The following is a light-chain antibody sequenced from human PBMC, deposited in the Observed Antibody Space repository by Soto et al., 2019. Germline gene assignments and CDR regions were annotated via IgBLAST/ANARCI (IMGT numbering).Light chain of an antibody. CDR2: DTS. Sequence: EIVLTQSPATLSLSPGEGATLSCRASQSVSGYLAWYQQKPGQAPRLLIYDTSNRATGIPARFSGSGSGTDITLTISSLEPEDSAVYYCQQRSNWPSTFGGGTKVEIK. V-gene: IGKV3-11*01. CDR1: QSVSGY. CDR3: QQRSNWPST. J-gene: IGKJ4*01.